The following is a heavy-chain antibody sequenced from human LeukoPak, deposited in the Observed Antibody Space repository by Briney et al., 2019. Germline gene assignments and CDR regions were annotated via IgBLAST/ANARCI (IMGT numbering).Heavy chain of an antibody. CDR3: ARGSWFGASRAFTYYYYMDV. CDR2: INHSGST. V-gene: IGHV4-34*01. Sequence: PSETLSLTCAVYGGSFSGHSWSWIRQPPGKGLEWIGEINHSGSTNYNPSLKSRVTISVDTSKNQFSLKLSSVTAADTAVYYCARGSWFGASRAFTYYYYMDVRGKGTTVTVSS. J-gene: IGHJ6*03. D-gene: IGHD3-10*01. CDR1: GGSFSGHS.